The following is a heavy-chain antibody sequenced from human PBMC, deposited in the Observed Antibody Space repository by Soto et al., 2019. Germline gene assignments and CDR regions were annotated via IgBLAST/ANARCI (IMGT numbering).Heavy chain of an antibody. CDR1: GFTFSSYG. CDR3: ASAQYSSSWYPFDY. CDR2: IYYDGSNK. D-gene: IGHD6-13*01. V-gene: IGHV3-33*01. J-gene: IGHJ4*02. Sequence: QVQLVESGGGVVQPGRSLRLSCAASGFTFSSYGMHWVRQAPGKGLEWVAVIYYDGSNKYYADSVKGRFTISRDNSKNTLYRQMNSLIAEDTALYYCASAQYSSSWYPFDYWGQGTLVTVSS.